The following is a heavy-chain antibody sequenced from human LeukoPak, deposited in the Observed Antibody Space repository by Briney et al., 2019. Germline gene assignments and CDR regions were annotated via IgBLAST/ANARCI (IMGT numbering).Heavy chain of an antibody. V-gene: IGHV3-20*04. J-gene: IGHJ4*02. CDR1: W. CDR3: ARDGGAYYDSSGYTDY. D-gene: IGHD3-22*01. CDR2: INWNGGST. Sequence: GGSLRLSCATFWMTWVRQAPGKGLEWVSGINWNGGSTGYADSVKGRFTISRDNAKNSLYLQMNSLRAEDTALYYCARDGGAYYDSSGYTDYWGQGTLVTVSS.